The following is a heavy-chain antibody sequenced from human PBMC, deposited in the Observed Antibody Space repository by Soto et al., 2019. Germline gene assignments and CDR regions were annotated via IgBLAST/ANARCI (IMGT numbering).Heavy chain of an antibody. CDR2: INAAGETT. CDR1: GFSFSHSA. V-gene: IGHV3-23*01. Sequence: GGSLRLSCGAFGFSFSHSAMGWVRQAPGKGLDWVSLINAAGETTYYANSVKGRFTISRDNSKNTLYLHMNSLRAEDTAVYYCATQDFRGPTGTTWGQGTQVTV. CDR3: ATQDFRGPTGTT. D-gene: IGHD1-1*01. J-gene: IGHJ4*02.